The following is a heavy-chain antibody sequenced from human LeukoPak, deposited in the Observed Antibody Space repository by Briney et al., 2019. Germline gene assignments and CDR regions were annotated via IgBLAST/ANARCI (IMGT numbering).Heavy chain of an antibody. CDR2: IYPGDSGT. V-gene: IGHV5-51*01. J-gene: IGHJ4*02. Sequence: GESLKISCKGSGYSFTSYWIGWVRQMPGKGLEWMGIIYPGDSGTRYSPSFQGQVTISADKSISTAYLQWNSLKASDTAMYYCARSDYGGSYYFDYWGQGTLVTVSS. D-gene: IGHD4-23*01. CDR1: GYSFTSYW. CDR3: ARSDYGGSYYFDY.